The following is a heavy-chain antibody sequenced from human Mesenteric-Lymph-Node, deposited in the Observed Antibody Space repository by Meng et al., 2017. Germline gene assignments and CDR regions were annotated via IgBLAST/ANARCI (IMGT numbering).Heavy chain of an antibody. CDR1: GYTFTSYH. J-gene: IGHJ4*02. D-gene: IGHD6-13*01. CDR2: MSPSTDNT. Sequence: QVQLVQSGAEVKKPGSSVKVSCKASGYTFTSYHVNWVRQATGQGPEWMGWMSPSTDNTGYAEKFQGRVTMTRDTSISTAYMELSSLKSEDTAVYYCARGVAAGVDYWGQGTLVTVSS. V-gene: IGHV1-8*01. CDR3: ARGVAAGVDY.